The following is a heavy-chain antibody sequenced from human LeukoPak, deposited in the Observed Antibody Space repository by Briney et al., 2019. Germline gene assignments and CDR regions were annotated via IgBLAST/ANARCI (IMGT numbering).Heavy chain of an antibody. V-gene: IGHV3-7*01. CDR3: ARLYYDFWSGYYSDY. Sequence: PGGSLRLSCAASGFTFSSYWMRWVRQAPGKGLEWVAKIKQDGSEKYYVDSVKGRFTISRDNAKNSLYLQMNSLRAEDTAVYYCARLYYDFWSGYYSDYWGQGTLVTVSS. J-gene: IGHJ4*02. CDR2: IKQDGSEK. CDR1: GFTFSSYW. D-gene: IGHD3-3*01.